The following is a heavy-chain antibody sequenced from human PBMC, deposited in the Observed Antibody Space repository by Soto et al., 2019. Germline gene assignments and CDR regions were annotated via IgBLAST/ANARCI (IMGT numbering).Heavy chain of an antibody. V-gene: IGHV1-69*01. Sequence: QVQLVQSGAEVKKPGSSVKVSCKASGGTFSSYAISWVRQAPGQGLEWMGGIIPIFGTANYAQKFQGRVTITAEESTSTAYMELSGLRSEDTAVYYCARSKVTEARYYYYGMDVWGQGTTVTVSS. CDR3: ARSKVTEARYYYYGMDV. J-gene: IGHJ6*02. D-gene: IGHD3-10*01. CDR2: IIPIFGTA. CDR1: GGTFSSYA.